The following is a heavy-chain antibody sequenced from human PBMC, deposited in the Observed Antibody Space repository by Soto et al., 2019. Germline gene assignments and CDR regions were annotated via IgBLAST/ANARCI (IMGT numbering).Heavy chain of an antibody. Sequence: HITLTETGPTLVKPTQTLTLTGNFSGFAFSTSGLGVGRYRLPPGKALEWLALIYWNDYQRYSPSLKRRPTIHADTSRNRVVSTTDDMDPVHTATYSCALRRLGYSYFDSWGQGTLVAVSS. CDR1: GFAFSTSGLG. J-gene: IGHJ4*02. V-gene: IGHV2-5*01. CDR3: ALRRLGYSYFDS. D-gene: IGHD2-15*01. CDR2: IYWNDYQ.